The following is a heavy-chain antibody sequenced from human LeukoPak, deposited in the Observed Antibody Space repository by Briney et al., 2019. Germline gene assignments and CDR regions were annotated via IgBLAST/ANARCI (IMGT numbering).Heavy chain of an antibody. D-gene: IGHD4-17*01. CDR2: ISSSGSTI. V-gene: IGHV3-11*01. Sequence: GGSLRLSCAASGFTFSDYYMSWIRQAPGKGLEWVSYISSSGSTIYYADSVEGRFTISRDNAKNSLYLQMNSLRAEDTAVYYCARDPSIMTTVTRPSYYFDYWGQGTLVTVSS. CDR1: GFTFSDYY. CDR3: ARDPSIMTTVTRPSYYFDY. J-gene: IGHJ4*02.